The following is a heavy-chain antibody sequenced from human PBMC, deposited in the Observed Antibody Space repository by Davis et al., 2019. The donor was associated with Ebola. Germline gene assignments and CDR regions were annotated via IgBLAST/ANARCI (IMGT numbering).Heavy chain of an antibody. CDR1: GFTFSGSA. V-gene: IGHV3-73*01. CDR3: TRPYDFWSGPPGR. Sequence: PGGSLRLSCAASGFTFSGSAMHWVRQASGKGLEWVGRIRSKANSYATAYAASVKGRFTISRDDSKNTAYLQMNSLKTEDTAVYYCTRPYDFWSGPPGRWGQGTLVTVSS. D-gene: IGHD3-3*01. J-gene: IGHJ4*02. CDR2: IRSKANSYAT.